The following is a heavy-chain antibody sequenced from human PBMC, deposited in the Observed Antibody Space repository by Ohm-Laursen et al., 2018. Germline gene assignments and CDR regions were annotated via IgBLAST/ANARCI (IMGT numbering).Heavy chain of an antibody. J-gene: IGHJ4*02. Sequence: GSLRLSCAASGFTFSSYWMSWVRQAPGKGLEWVSSISSSSSYIYYADSVKGRFTISRDNAKNSLYLQMNSLRPEDTAVYYCARLLSGSSPEDYWGQGTLVTVSS. V-gene: IGHV3-21*04. CDR2: ISSSSSYI. CDR3: ARLLSGSSPEDY. D-gene: IGHD1-26*01. CDR1: GFTFSSYW.